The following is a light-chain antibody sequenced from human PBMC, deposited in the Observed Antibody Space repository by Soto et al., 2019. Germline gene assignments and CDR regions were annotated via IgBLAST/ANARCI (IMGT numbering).Light chain of an antibody. CDR3: QSYDSSLSGSVV. CDR1: SSNIGAGYD. Sequence: QSVLTQPPSVSGAPGQRVTISCTGSSSNIGAGYDVHWYQQLPGTAPKLLIYGNSNRPSGVPDRFSGSKSVTSASLAITGLQAVDEADYYCQSYDSSLSGSVVFGGGTKVTVL. J-gene: IGLJ2*01. CDR2: GNS. V-gene: IGLV1-40*01.